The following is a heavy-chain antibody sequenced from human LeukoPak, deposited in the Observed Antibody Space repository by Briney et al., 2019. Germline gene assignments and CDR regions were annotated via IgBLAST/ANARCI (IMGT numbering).Heavy chain of an antibody. D-gene: IGHD2-2*01. J-gene: IGHJ4*02. CDR1: GFTFSSNG. V-gene: IGHV3-23*01. CDR2: ISGSGGST. Sequence: PGGSLRLSCAASGFTFSSNGMSWVRQAPGKGLEWVSAISGSGGSTYHADSVRGRFTISRDNSKNTLYLQMNSLRAEDTAVYYCAVQGGYCSSTSCSPADYWGQGTLVTVSS. CDR3: AVQGGYCSSTSCSPADY.